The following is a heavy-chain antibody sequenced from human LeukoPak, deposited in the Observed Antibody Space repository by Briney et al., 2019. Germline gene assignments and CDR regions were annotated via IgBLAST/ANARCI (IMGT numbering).Heavy chain of an antibody. V-gene: IGHV1-2*02. D-gene: IGHD3-3*01. CDR3: ARVYYDFWSGYEYDAFDI. J-gene: IGHJ3*02. Sequence: ASVKVSCKASGYTFTGFYIHWVRQAPGQGLEWMGWINPNSGGTNYAQKFQDRVTMTRDTSISTAYMELSSLRSDDTAVYYCARVYYDFWSGYEYDAFDIWGQGTMVTVSS. CDR2: INPNSGGT. CDR1: GYTFTGFY.